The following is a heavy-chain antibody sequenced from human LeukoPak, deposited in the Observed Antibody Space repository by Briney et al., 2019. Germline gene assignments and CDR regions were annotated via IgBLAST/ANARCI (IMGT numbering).Heavy chain of an antibody. Sequence: SETLSLTCTASGGSISSYYWSWIRQPPGKGLEWIGFIYYTGSTTYNSSLKSRVTISVDTSKNQFSLKLSSVTPADTAVYYCXXXGGYSSSWXLGYWGQGTLVTVSS. V-gene: IGHV4-59*01. CDR1: GGSISSYY. J-gene: IGHJ4*02. D-gene: IGHD6-19*01. CDR2: IYYTGST. CDR3: XXXGGYSSSWXLGY.